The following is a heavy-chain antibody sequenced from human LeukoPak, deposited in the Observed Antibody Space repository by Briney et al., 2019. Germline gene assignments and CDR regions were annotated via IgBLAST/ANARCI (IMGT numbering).Heavy chain of an antibody. CDR1: GFTFSSFA. CDR2: MSFDGSNK. Sequence: GGSLRLSCAASGFTFSSFAMYWVRQAPGKGLEWVAVMSFDGSNKYYADSAKGRFTISRDNSKNTLYLHMSSLRAEDTAVYYCARDSAQLRYSCPEFDSWGQGTLVTVSS. CDR3: ARDSAQLRYSCPEFDS. J-gene: IGHJ4*02. D-gene: IGHD3-9*01. V-gene: IGHV3-30*04.